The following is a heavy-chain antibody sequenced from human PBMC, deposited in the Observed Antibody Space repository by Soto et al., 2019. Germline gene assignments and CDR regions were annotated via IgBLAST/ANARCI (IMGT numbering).Heavy chain of an antibody. V-gene: IGHV3-23*01. CDR3: AKVVGAPDS. D-gene: IGHD4-17*01. Sequence: EVQLLESGGGLVRPGGSLRHSCAASGFTFSSSALSWVRQAPDKGLEWVSAISGSGDSTYYADSVRGRFTISRDNSKNTLYLQMNSLRVEDTAIYYCAKVVGAPDSWGQGALVTVSS. CDR1: GFTFSSSA. CDR2: ISGSGDST. J-gene: IGHJ4*02.